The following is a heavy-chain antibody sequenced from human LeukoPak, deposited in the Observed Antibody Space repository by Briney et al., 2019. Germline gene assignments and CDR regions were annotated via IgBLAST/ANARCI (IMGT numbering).Heavy chain of an antibody. CDR2: IKSKTDGGTT. V-gene: IGHV3-15*01. Sequence: GGSLRLSCAASGFSFSSYNMSWVRQAPGKGLEWVGRIKSKTDGGTTDYAAPVKGRFTISRDDSKNTLYLQMNSLKTEDTAVYYCTTFSSWYSYWGQGTLVTVSS. CDR1: GFSFSSYN. J-gene: IGHJ4*02. CDR3: TTFSSWYSY. D-gene: IGHD6-13*01.